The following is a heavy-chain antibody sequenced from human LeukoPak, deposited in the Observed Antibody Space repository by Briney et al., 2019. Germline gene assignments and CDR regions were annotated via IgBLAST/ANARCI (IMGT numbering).Heavy chain of an antibody. CDR2: INHSGST. CDR3: ARGRGYCSGGSCYSYSFDP. Sequence: SETLSLTCAVYGGSFSGYYWSWIRQPPEKGLEWIGEINHSGSTNYNPSLKSRVTISVDTSKNQFSLKLSSVTAADTAVYYCARGRGYCSGGSCYSYSFDPWGQGTLVTVSS. CDR1: GGSFSGYY. J-gene: IGHJ5*02. V-gene: IGHV4-34*01. D-gene: IGHD2-15*01.